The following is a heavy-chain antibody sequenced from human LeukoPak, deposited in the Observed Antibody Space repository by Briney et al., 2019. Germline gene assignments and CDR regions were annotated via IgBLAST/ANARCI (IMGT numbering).Heavy chain of an antibody. CDR2: IYYSGST. J-gene: IGHJ6*03. CDR3: ARGTTVVTPKYYYYYYMDV. V-gene: IGHV4-31*03. D-gene: IGHD4-23*01. Sequence: PSETLSLTCTVSGGAISSGGYYWSWIRQHPGKGLEWIGYIYYSGSTYYNPSLKSRVTISVDTSRNQFSLKLSSVTAADTAVYYCARGTTVVTPKYYYYYYMDVWGKGTTVTVSS. CDR1: GGAISSGGYY.